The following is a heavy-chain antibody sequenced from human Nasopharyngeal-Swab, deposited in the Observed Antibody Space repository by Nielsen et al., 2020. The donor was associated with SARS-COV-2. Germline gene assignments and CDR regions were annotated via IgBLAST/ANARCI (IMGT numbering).Heavy chain of an antibody. CDR1: GFTFTTYA. CDR3: AKRLSCTSTSCYAFDY. D-gene: IGHD2-2*01. J-gene: IGHJ4*02. V-gene: IGHV3-23*01. Sequence: GGSLRLSCTASGFTFTTYAMSWVRQAPGKGLEWVSAISGIGDRTYYADSVQGRFTISRDNSKNTLYLQMNSLRAADTAVYYCAKRLSCTSTSCYAFDYWGQGTLVTVSS. CDR2: ISGIGDRT.